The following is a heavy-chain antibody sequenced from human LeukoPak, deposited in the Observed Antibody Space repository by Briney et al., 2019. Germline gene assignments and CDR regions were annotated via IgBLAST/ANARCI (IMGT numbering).Heavy chain of an antibody. V-gene: IGHV1-46*01. J-gene: IGHJ4*02. Sequence: ASVKVSCKASGYTFTSYYMHWVRQAPGQGLEWMGIINPSGGSTSYAQKFQGRVTMTRDMSTSTVYMELSSLRAEDMAVYYCARGSRNHYDGSGYYYYWGQGTLVTVSS. CDR1: GYTFTSYY. CDR2: INPSGGST. CDR3: ARGSRNHYDGSGYYYY. D-gene: IGHD3-22*01.